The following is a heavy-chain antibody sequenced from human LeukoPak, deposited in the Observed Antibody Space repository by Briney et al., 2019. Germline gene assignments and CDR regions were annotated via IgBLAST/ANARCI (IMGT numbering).Heavy chain of an antibody. V-gene: IGHV4-34*01. CDR1: GGSFSGYY. CDR3: ARGQRGYSYGFGGWFDP. D-gene: IGHD5-18*01. J-gene: IGHJ5*02. CDR2: VNHSGST. Sequence: SETLSLTCAVYGGSFSGYYWSWIRQPPGKGLEWIGEVNHSGSTNYIPSLKSRVTISVDTSKNQFSLKLSSVAAADTAVYYCARGQRGYSYGFGGWFDPWGQGTLVTVSS.